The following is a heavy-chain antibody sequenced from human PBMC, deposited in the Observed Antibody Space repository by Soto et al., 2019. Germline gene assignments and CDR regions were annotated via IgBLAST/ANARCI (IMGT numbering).Heavy chain of an antibody. CDR2: IYYSGST. V-gene: IGHV4-31*03. D-gene: IGHD3-16*02. CDR3: ASILRLGELSLATPYY. CDR1: GGSISSGGYY. J-gene: IGHJ4*02. Sequence: PLETLSLTCTVSGGSISSGGYYWSWIRQHPGKGLEWIGYIYYSGSTYYNPSLKSRVTISVDTSKNQFSLKLSSVTAADTAVYYCASILRLGELSLATPYYWGQGTLVTVSS.